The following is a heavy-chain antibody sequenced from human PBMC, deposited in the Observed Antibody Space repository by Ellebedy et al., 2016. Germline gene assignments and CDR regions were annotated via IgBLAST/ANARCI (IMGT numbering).Heavy chain of an antibody. CDR3: ARDRGSSSSFNYYYMDV. J-gene: IGHJ6*03. Sequence: ASVKVSXXASGYTFTGYYMHWVRQAPGQGLEWMGWINPNSGGTNYAQKFQGRVTMTRDTSISTAYMELSRLRSDDTAVYYCARDRGSSSSFNYYYMDVWGKGTTVTVSS. CDR2: INPNSGGT. D-gene: IGHD6-6*01. CDR1: GYTFTGYY. V-gene: IGHV1-2*02.